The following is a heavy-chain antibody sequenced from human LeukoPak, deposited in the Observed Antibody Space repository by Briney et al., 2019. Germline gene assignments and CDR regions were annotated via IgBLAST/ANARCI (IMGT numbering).Heavy chain of an antibody. Sequence: RTGGSLRLSCAASGFTFSNYAMGWVRQAPGKGLEWVSAISGSGDRTYYADSVKGRFTISRDNSKNTLYLQLNSLRAEDTALYYCAKRIAVAGGDFDYWGQGTLVTVSS. D-gene: IGHD6-19*01. CDR1: GFTFSNYA. V-gene: IGHV3-23*01. J-gene: IGHJ4*02. CDR3: AKRIAVAGGDFDY. CDR2: ISGSGDRT.